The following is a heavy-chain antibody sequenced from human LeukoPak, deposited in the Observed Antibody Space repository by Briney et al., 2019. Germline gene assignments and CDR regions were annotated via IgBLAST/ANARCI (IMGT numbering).Heavy chain of an antibody. CDR3: AKDLAYWGSNYYYYGMDV. J-gene: IGHJ6*02. D-gene: IGHD7-27*01. V-gene: IGHV3-30*02. Sequence: GGSLRLSCAASGFTFSSYGMHWVRQAPGKELEWVAFIRYDGSNKYYADSVKGRFTISRDNSKNTLYLQMNSLRAEDTAVYYCAKDLAYWGSNYYYYGMDVWGQGTTVTVSS. CDR1: GFTFSSYG. CDR2: IRYDGSNK.